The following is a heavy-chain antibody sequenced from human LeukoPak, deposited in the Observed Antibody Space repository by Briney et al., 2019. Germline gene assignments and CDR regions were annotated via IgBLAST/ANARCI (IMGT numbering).Heavy chain of an antibody. CDR2: INPNSGGK. J-gene: IGHJ4*02. D-gene: IGHD2-21*02. CDR3: ARGYSVVTAPPTDY. CDR1: GYTFTGYY. V-gene: IGHV1-2*06. Sequence: GASVKVSCKASGYTFTGYYMHWVRQAPGQGLEWMGRINPNSGGKNYAQKCQGRVTMTRDTSISTAYMELSRLRSDDTAVYYCARGYSVVTAPPTDYWGQGTLVTVSS.